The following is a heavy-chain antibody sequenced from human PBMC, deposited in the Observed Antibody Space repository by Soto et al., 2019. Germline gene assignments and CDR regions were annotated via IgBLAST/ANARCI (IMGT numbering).Heavy chain of an antibody. D-gene: IGHD5-12*01. Sequence: QVQLQQWGAGLLKPSETLSLTCAVYGGSFIGYYWSWIRQPPGKGLEWIGEINHSGSTNYNPSLKSRVTLSVDTSKNQCSLKLNSVTAAGTAVYYCARGGKGSGYSGYEWGQGTLVTVSS. J-gene: IGHJ1*01. CDR2: INHSGST. V-gene: IGHV4-34*01. CDR1: GGSFIGYY. CDR3: ARGGKGSGYSGYE.